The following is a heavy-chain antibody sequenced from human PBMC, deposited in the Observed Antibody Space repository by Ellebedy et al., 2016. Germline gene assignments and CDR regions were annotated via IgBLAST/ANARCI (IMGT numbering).Heavy chain of an antibody. D-gene: IGHD2-2*01. CDR1: GGSISSSSYY. CDR3: ASLGLVPAAIRHYYYYGMDV. Sequence: SETLSLTXTVSGGSISSSSYYWGWIRQPPGKGLEWIGSIYYSGSTYYNPSLKSRVTISVDTSKNQFSLKLSSVTAADTAVYYCASLGLVPAAIRHYYYYGMDVWGQGTTVTVSS. J-gene: IGHJ6*02. CDR2: IYYSGST. V-gene: IGHV4-39*01.